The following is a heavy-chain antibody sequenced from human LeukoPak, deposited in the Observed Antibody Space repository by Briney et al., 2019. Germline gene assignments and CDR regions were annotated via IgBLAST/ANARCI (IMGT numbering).Heavy chain of an antibody. J-gene: IGHJ4*02. CDR2: VYNGGYT. Sequence: TSQTLSLTCTVSGASIRSGTSYWSWIRRPAGRGLEWIGRVYNGGYTTYNPSLKSRVSMSVDTSKNQFSLELTSVTAADTAVYYCASEQLVTYYFDNWGQGTLVTVSS. CDR3: ASEQLVTYYFDN. CDR1: GASIRSGTSY. V-gene: IGHV4-61*02. D-gene: IGHD2-21*02.